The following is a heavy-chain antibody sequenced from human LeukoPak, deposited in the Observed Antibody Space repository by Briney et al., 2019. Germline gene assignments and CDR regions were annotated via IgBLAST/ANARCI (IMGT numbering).Heavy chain of an antibody. V-gene: IGHV4-31*03. J-gene: IGHJ6*01. CDR3: AREPSIVVVAAAIHRDGYYGMHL. Sequence: PSQTLSLTCTVSGCSISSGGYYWSWIRQRPGKGLEGSGYIYYSGSTYCYPSLESRVTISVDTSKNQFSLRLCSVTAPDTAVYYCAREPSIVVVAAAIHRDGYYGMHLWRQGPRDSVSS. D-gene: IGHD2-2*01. CDR2: IYYSGST. CDR1: GCSISSGGYY.